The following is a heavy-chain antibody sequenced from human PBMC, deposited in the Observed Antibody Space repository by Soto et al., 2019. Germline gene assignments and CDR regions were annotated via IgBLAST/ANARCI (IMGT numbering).Heavy chain of an antibody. Sequence: QVHLVQSGAEVKKPGASVKVSCKASGYTFTSYGITWVRQAPGQGLEWMGWISAHNGNTDYAQKLQGRGIGTKDPFPGTAHMGVRRLGTCDTAGEYWGGGKDRDFWGQGALVTVSS. J-gene: IGHJ4*01. CDR3: GGGKDRDF. CDR1: GYTFTSYG. V-gene: IGHV1-18*01. CDR2: ISAHNGNT.